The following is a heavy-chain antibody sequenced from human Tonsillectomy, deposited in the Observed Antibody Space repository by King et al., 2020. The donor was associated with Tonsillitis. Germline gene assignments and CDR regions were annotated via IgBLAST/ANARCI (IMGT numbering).Heavy chain of an antibody. CDR3: ARGLSMITFGGVISIDAFDI. Sequence: QLQESGPGLVKPSETLSLTCTVSGGSISSYYWSWIRQPPGKGLEWIGYIYYSGSTNYNPSLKSLVTISVDTSKNQFSLKLSSVTAADTAVYYCARGLSMITFGGVISIDAFDIWGQGTMVTVSS. CDR2: IYYSGST. D-gene: IGHD3-16*02. CDR1: GGSISSYY. V-gene: IGHV4-59*01. J-gene: IGHJ3*02.